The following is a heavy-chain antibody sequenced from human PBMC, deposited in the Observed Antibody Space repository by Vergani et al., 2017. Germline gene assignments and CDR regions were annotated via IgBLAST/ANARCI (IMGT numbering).Heavy chain of an antibody. CDR1: GGSISSYY. CDR2: NYHSGST. CDR3: ARQVYDFWSGYGYYYMDV. J-gene: IGHJ6*03. D-gene: IGHD3-3*01. Sequence: QVPLQESGPGLVKPSETLSLTCTVSGGSISSYYWSWIRQPPGKGLGWIGYNYHSGSTNYNPSLKRRVTISVDTSNNQFSLKLSSVTAADTAVYYCARQVYDFWSGYGYYYMDVWGKGTTVTVSS. V-gene: IGHV4-59*01.